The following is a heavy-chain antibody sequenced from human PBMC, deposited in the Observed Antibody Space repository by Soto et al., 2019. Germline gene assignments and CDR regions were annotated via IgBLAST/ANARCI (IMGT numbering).Heavy chain of an antibody. CDR3: ASERGSGWTCDY. V-gene: IGHV3-48*01. Sequence: EVQLVESGGALVQPGGSLRLSCAASGFTFSTYSMNWVRQAPGKGLEWVSSISSSSTIYYADSVKGRFTISRDNVQNSLDLQMHSLGAEDTAVYYCASERGSGWTCDYWGQGSLVTVSS. CDR1: GFTFSTYS. CDR2: ISSSSTI. D-gene: IGHD6-19*01. J-gene: IGHJ4*02.